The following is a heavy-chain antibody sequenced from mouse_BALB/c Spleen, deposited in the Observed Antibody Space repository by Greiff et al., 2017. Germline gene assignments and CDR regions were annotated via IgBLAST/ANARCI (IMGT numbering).Heavy chain of an antibody. CDR1: GFSLTSYG. J-gene: IGHJ4*01. CDR2: IWSDGST. V-gene: IGHV2-6-2*01. Sequence: QVQLKESGPDLVAPSQSLSITCTVSGFSLTSYGVHWVRQPPGKGLEWLVVIWSDGSTTYNSALKSRLSISKDNSKSQVFLKMNSLQTDDTAMYYCARHWGRVYAMDYWGQGTSVTVSS. D-gene: IGHD3-3*01. CDR3: ARHWGRVYAMDY.